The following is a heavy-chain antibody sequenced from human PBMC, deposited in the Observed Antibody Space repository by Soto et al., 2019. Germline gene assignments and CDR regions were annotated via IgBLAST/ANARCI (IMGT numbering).Heavy chain of an antibody. CDR2: IVVGSGNT. CDR3: AARIVATMTPYYYGMDV. Sequence: QMQLVQSGPEVKKPGTSVKVSCKASGFTFTSSAVQWVRQARGQRLEWIGWIVVGSGNTNYAQKFQERVTITRDMSTSTAYMGLSSLRSEDTAVYYCAARIVATMTPYYYGMDVWGQGTTVTVSS. V-gene: IGHV1-58*01. CDR1: GFTFTSSA. J-gene: IGHJ6*02. D-gene: IGHD5-12*01.